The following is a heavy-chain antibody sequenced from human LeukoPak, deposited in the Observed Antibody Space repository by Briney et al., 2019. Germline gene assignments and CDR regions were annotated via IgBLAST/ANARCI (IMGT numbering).Heavy chain of an antibody. V-gene: IGHV1-2*02. Sequence: GASVKVSFKASGYTFTDYYMHWVRQAPGQGLEWMGWINPNSGGTNYAQKFQGRVTMTRDTSISTAYMELSRLRSDDTAVYYCARGLKYSSSWSNWFDPWGQGTLVTVSS. CDR1: GYTFTDYY. CDR3: ARGLKYSSSWSNWFDP. D-gene: IGHD6-13*01. CDR2: INPNSGGT. J-gene: IGHJ5*02.